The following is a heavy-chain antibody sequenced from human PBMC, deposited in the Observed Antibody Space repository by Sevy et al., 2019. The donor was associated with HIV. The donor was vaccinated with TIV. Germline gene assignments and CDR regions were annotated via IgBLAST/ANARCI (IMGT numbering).Heavy chain of an antibody. CDR3: ARGGALIYYDTIGFQNFFDS. CDR2: VYDSGSS. Sequence: SETLSLTCTVSGGSISGHYWGCIRQSPGKGLEWIAYVYDSGSSNYNPSLRSRVTRSLDTSKSQFSLRLSSVTAADTAVYFCARGGALIYYDTIGFQNFFDSWGPGTPVTVSS. V-gene: IGHV4-59*11. CDR1: GGSISGHY. D-gene: IGHD3-22*01. J-gene: IGHJ4*02.